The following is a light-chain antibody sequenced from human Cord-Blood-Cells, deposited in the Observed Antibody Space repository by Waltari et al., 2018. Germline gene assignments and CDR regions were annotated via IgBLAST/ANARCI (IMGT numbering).Light chain of an antibody. CDR1: RSDVGSYNL. V-gene: IGLV2-23*01. CDR3: CSYAGSSTYVV. Sequence: QSALTQPASVSGSPGQSITISCTGTRSDVGSYNLASWYKQHPGKAPQLMIYEGSKRPSGLSNRFSGSKSGSTASLTISGLQAEDEADYDCCSYAGSSTYVVFGGGTKLTVL. CDR2: EGS. J-gene: IGLJ2*01.